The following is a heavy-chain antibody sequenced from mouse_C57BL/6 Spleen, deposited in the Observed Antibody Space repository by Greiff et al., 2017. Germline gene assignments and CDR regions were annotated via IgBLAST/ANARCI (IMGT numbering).Heavy chain of an antibody. CDR3: ARDRGDYDWFAY. D-gene: IGHD2-4*01. CDR2: ISDGGSYT. Sequence: EVKLVESGGGLVKPGGSLKLSCAASGFTFSSYAMSWVRQTPEKRLEWVATISDGGSYTYYPDNVKGRFTISRDKAKNNLYLQMSHMTSEDTAMYYCARDRGDYDWFAYWGQGTLVTVSA. CDR1: GFTFSSYA. V-gene: IGHV5-4*01. J-gene: IGHJ3*01.